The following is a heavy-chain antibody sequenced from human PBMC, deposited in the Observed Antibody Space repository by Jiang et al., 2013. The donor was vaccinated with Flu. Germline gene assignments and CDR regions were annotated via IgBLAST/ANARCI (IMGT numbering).Heavy chain of an antibody. CDR2: INTNTGNP. D-gene: IGHD7-27*01. CDR3: ARDQGLGISDDAFDI. CDR1: GYTFTSYA. J-gene: IGHJ3*02. Sequence: CKASGYTFTSYAMNWVRQAPGQGLEWMGWINTNTGNPTYAQGFTGRFVFSLDTSVSTAYLQISSLKAEDTAVYYCARDQGLGISDDAFDIWGQGTMVTVSS. V-gene: IGHV7-4-1*02.